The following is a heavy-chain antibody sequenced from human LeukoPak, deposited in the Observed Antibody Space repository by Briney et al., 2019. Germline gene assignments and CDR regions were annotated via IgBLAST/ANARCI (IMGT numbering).Heavy chain of an antibody. V-gene: IGHV3-23*01. CDR3: AKGSVAGVFDY. D-gene: IGHD6-19*01. CDR2: ISGSGGST. Sequence: PGGTLRLSCASSEFTFRSYGLSWVRQAPGKGLEWVSGISGSGGSTYYADSVKGRFTISRDNSKNTLYLQMNSLRAEDTAVYYCAKGSVAGVFDYWGQGTLVTVSS. J-gene: IGHJ4*02. CDR1: EFTFRSYG.